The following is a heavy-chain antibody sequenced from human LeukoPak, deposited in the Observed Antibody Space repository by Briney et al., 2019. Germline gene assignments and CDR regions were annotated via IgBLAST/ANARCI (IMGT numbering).Heavy chain of an antibody. J-gene: IGHJ4*02. CDR3: AKALSDYNNY. V-gene: IGHV3-53*01. CDR2: IYSGGST. Sequence: GGSLRLSCAASGFTVSSNYMSWVRQAPGKGLEWVSVIYSGGSTYYADSVKGRFTISRDNSKNTLFLQMNSLRAEDTAVYYCAKALSDYNNYWGQGTLVTVSS. CDR1: GFTVSSNY. D-gene: IGHD4-11*01.